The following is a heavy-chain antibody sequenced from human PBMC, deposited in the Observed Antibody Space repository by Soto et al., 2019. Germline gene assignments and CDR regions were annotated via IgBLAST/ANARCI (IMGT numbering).Heavy chain of an antibody. CDR3: ARICSGGSCYPYYYMDV. CDR2: IYSGGST. Sequence: GGSLRLSCAASGFTVSSNYMSWVRQAPGKGLEWVSVIYSGGSTYYADSVKGRFTISRHNSKNTLYLQMNSLRAEDTAVYYCARICSGGSCYPYYYMDVWGKGTTVTVSS. J-gene: IGHJ6*03. CDR1: GFTVSSNY. V-gene: IGHV3-53*04. D-gene: IGHD2-15*01.